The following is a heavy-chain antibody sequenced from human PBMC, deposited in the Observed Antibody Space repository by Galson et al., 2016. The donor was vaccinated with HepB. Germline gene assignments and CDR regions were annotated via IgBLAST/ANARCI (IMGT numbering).Heavy chain of an antibody. Sequence: SLRLSCAASGFVVSSTYMSWVRQAPGKGLEWVSAIYSGDGTDYADSVKGRFTISRDNSENTLYLQMLSLRAEDTAVYYCASEFPTYDTLTLGYWGQGTLVTVSS. CDR3: ASEFPTYDTLTLGY. CDR1: GFVVSSTY. J-gene: IGHJ4*02. V-gene: IGHV3-53*01. CDR2: IYSGDGT. D-gene: IGHD3-9*01.